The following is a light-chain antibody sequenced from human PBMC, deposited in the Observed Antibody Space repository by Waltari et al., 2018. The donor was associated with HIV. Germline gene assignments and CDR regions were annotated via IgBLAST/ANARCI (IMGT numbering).Light chain of an antibody. J-gene: IGKJ1*01. CDR1: RDIKKD. CDR3: LQLSGFPRT. Sequence: DIQMTQSPPSLSTSVGDRVTITCRARRDIKKDLGWYQQNPGKSPRRPIYSVSTLSAGVPSRFRVGGSGTHFTLSIDGLQPEDMATYFCLQLSGFPRTFGQGT. CDR2: SVS. V-gene: IGKV1-17*01.